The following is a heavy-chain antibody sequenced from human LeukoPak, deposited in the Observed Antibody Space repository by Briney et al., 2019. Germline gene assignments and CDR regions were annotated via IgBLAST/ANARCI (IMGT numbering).Heavy chain of an antibody. J-gene: IGHJ4*02. Sequence: GRSLRLSCAASGFTFDDYAMHWVRQAPGKGLEWVSYISSSGSTIYYADSVKGRFTISRDNAKNSLYLQMNSLRAEDTAVYYCARDRDLYDYWGQGTLVTVSS. V-gene: IGHV3-11*01. CDR2: ISSSGSTI. CDR1: GFTFDDYA. CDR3: ARDRDLYDY.